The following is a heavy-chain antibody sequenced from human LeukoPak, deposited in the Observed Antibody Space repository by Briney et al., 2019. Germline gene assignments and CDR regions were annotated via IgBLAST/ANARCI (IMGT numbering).Heavy chain of an antibody. CDR3: ARQKWEQQGRDYYFNGLDV. V-gene: IGHV4-4*02. CDR2: IYLYGTT. CDR1: IGSISSSKW. Sequence: PSETLSLTCSVSIGSISSSKWWSWVRQSPVKGLEWIGEIYLYGTTNYNPSFTSRITMSVDRSRNQFSLRLTSVTAADTAVYYCARQKWEQQGRDYYFNGLDVWGPGTTVIVSS. J-gene: IGHJ6*02. D-gene: IGHD1/OR15-1a*01.